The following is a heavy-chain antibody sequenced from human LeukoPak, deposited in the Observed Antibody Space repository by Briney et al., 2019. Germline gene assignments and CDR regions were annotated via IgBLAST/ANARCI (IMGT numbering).Heavy chain of an antibody. J-gene: IGHJ4*02. CDR2: IYYSGST. V-gene: IGHV4-39*01. CDR1: GGSISSGSYY. CDR3: ARRSGGYFDY. D-gene: IGHD3-10*01. Sequence: SETLSLTCTVSGGSISSGSYYWGWIRQPPGKGLEWIGNIYYSGSTYYNPSLKSRVTISVDTSKNQFSLKLSSVTAADTAVYYCARRSGGYFDYWGQGTLVTVSS.